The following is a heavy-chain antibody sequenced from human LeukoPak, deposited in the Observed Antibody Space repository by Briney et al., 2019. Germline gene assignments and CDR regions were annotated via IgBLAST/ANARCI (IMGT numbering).Heavy chain of an antibody. V-gene: IGHV2-5*01. CDR2: AHWNDNN. CDR1: GFSLSTSGVG. D-gene: IGHD6-6*01. Sequence: SGPTLVNPTQTLTLTCTLSGFSLSTSGVGVGWIRQPPGKALEWLAVAHWNDNNYYSPSLKSRLTVTKDTSKNQVVLSVTNMDPVDTATYYCAHRLVGEGLDYWGQGTLVTVSS. CDR3: AHRLVGEGLDY. J-gene: IGHJ4*02.